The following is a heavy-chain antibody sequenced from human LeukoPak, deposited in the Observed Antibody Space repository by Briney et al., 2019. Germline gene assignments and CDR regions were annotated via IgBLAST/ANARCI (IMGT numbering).Heavy chain of an antibody. CDR2: INHRGDT. D-gene: IGHD1-1*01. CDR1: GGSFSAYY. V-gene: IGHV4-34*01. J-gene: IGHJ4*03. Sequence: SETLSLTCAVYGGSFSAYYWSWIRQSPGKGLEWTAEINHRGDTNYNPSVKSRVSISVDTSKNQFSLKVTSLTAADTAVYYCARGPTISETGYFDYWGQGTLVTVSS. CDR3: ARGPTISETGYFDY.